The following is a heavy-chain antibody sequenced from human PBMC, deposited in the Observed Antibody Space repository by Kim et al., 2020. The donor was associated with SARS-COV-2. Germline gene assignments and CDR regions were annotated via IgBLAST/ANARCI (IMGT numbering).Heavy chain of an antibody. CDR3: ARDAPYGDYYFEY. CDR1: GFTFSSYS. J-gene: IGHJ4*02. CDR2: ISSSSSYI. V-gene: IGHV3-21*01. D-gene: IGHD4-17*01. Sequence: GGSLRLSCAASGFTFSSYSMNWVRQAPGKGLEWVSSISSSSSYIYYADSVKGRFTISRDNAKNSLYLQMNSLRAEDTAVYYCARDAPYGDYYFEYCGERTLVTVSS.